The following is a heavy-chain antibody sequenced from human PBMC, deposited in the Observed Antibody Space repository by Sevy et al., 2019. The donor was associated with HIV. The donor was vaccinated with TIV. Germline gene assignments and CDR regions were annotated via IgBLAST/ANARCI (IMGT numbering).Heavy chain of an antibody. CDR2: MNPTRGNT. D-gene: IGHD3-16*01. J-gene: IGHJ4*02. Sequence: ASVKVSCKASGYTFTSYDINWVRQATGQGLEWMGWMNPTRGNTGYPQKFQGRVTMTRNTSISTAYMELSSLRSEDTAVYYCARCRYYDYVWGSYPSGPDYWGQGTLVTVSS. CDR3: ARCRYYDYVWGSYPSGPDY. CDR1: GYTFTSYD. V-gene: IGHV1-8*01.